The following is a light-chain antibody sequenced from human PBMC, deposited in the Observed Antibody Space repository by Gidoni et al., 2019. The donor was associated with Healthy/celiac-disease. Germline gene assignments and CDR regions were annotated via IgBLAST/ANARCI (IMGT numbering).Light chain of an antibody. CDR1: SSNIGSNT. Sequence: QSVLTQPPSASGTPGQRVTISCSGSSSNIGSNTVNWYQQLPGTAPKLLIYRNNQRPSGVPDRFSCSKSGTSASPAISGLQSEDEADYYCAAWDDSLNGFWVFGGGTKLTVL. J-gene: IGLJ3*02. CDR2: RNN. CDR3: AAWDDSLNGFWV. V-gene: IGLV1-44*01.